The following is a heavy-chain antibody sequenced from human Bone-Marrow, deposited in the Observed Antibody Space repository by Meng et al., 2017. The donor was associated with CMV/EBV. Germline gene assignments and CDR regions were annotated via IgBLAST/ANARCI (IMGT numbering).Heavy chain of an antibody. CDR1: GYAVTDYY. J-gene: IGHJ4*02. D-gene: IGHD6-19*01. CDR3: ARSSGWSRFDY. CDR2: INPNDDT. V-gene: IGHV1-2*02. Sequence: QVQALQSGAEVKKPGASVKVSCKASGYAVTDYYIRWVRQAPGQWLEWMGWINPNDDTNYAQNYQGRVTMTRDMSINTVYMELSRLTSDDTAVYYCARSSGWSRFDYWGLGTLVTVSS.